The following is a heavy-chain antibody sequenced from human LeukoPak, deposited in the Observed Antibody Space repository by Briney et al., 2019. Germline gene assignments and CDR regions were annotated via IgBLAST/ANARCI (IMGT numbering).Heavy chain of an antibody. Sequence: PSETLSLTCAVYGGSFSGYYWSWIRQPPGKGLEWIGEINHSGSTNYNPSLKSRVTISVDTSKNQFSLKLSSVTAADTAVYYCAREPDGIWYDCSGYPYYFDYWGQGTLVTVSS. CDR1: GGSFSGYY. CDR2: INHSGST. V-gene: IGHV4-34*01. J-gene: IGHJ4*02. CDR3: AREPDGIWYDCSGYPYYFDY. D-gene: IGHD3-22*01.